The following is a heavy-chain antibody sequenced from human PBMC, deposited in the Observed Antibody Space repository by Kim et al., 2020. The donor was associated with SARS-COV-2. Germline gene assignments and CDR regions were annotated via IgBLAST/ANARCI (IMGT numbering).Heavy chain of an antibody. D-gene: IGHD3-10*01. V-gene: IGHV1-24*01. J-gene: IGHJ4*02. CDR1: GYTLTELS. Sequence: ASVKVSCKVSGYTLTELSMHWVRQAPGKGLEWMGGFDPEDGETIYAQKFQGRVTMTEDTSTDTAYMELSSLRSEDTAVYYCATWFGELAGFDYWGQGTLVTVSS. CDR2: FDPEDGET. CDR3: ATWFGELAGFDY.